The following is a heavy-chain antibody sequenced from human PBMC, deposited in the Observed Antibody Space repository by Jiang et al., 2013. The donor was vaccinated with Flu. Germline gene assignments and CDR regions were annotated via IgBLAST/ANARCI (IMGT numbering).Heavy chain of an antibody. J-gene: IGHJ2*01. CDR2: IYSGGST. Sequence: VQLVESGGGLIQPGGSLRLSCAASGFTVSSNYMSWVRQAPGKGLEWVSVIYSGGSTYYADSVKGRFTISRDNSKNTLYLQMNSLRAEDTAVYYXARVHVIIVATIWYFDLWGLAPWSLSPQ. V-gene: IGHV3-53*01. D-gene: IGHD5-12*01. CDR3: ARVHVIIVATIWYFDL. CDR1: GFTVSSNY.